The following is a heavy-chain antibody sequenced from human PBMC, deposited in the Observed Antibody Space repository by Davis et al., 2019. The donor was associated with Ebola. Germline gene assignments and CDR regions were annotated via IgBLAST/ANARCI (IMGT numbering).Heavy chain of an antibody. CDR3: ARDRLSSTSCSFFDY. CDR1: GFTFSSYS. J-gene: IGHJ4*02. CDR2: ISSSSSYI. V-gene: IGHV3-21*01. Sequence: PGGSLRLSCAASGFTFSSYSMNWVRQAPGKGLEWVSSISSSSSYIYYADSVKGRFTISRDNARNSLYLQMNSLRAEDTAVYYCARDRLSSTSCSFFDYWGQGTLVTVSS. D-gene: IGHD2-2*01.